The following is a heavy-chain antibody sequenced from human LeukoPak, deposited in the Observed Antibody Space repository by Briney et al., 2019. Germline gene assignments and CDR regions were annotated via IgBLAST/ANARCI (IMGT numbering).Heavy chain of an antibody. CDR1: GYTFTSYG. Sequence: GASVKVSCKASGYTFTSYGISWVRQAPGQGLEWMGWISAYNGNTNYAQKLQGRVTITADKSTSTAYMELSSLRSEDTAVYYCAREPDYGDAFDIWGQGTMVTVSS. CDR3: AREPDYGDAFDI. CDR2: ISAYNGNT. D-gene: IGHD4-17*01. J-gene: IGHJ3*02. V-gene: IGHV1-18*01.